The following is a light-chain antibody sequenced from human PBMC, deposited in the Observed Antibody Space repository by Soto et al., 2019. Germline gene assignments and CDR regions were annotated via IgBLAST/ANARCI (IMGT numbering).Light chain of an antibody. CDR1: SSNIGAGYD. Sequence: QSVLTQPPSVSGAPGQRVTISCTGSSSNIGAGYDVHWYQQFPGTAPKLVIYGNSNRPSGVPDRFSGSKSGTSASLAITGLQAEDEADYYCQAHDSSLVFGGGTKVTVL. V-gene: IGLV1-40*01. CDR3: QAHDSSLV. CDR2: GNS. J-gene: IGLJ2*01.